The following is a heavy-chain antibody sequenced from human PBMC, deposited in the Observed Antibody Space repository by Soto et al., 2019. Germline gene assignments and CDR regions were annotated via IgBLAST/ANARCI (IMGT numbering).Heavy chain of an antibody. CDR1: GFPFSSFG. D-gene: IGHD2-2*01. CDR3: ARGMQGRATYCRRISCPYYFDY. J-gene: IGHJ4*02. V-gene: IGHV3-21*01. CDR2: ISSSGTYI. Sequence: SLRLSCAASGFPFSSFGLNWVRQAPGKGLEWVSSISSSGTYIFYADSVKGRFTISRDNTNNSVFLQLDSLRAEDSAVYFCARGMQGRATYCRRISCPYYFDYWGQGSVVTVSS.